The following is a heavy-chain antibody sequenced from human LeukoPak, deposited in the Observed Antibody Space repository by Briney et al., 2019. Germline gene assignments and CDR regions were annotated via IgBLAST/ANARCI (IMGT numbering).Heavy chain of an antibody. CDR3: GVLYYRSNWFDP. D-gene: IGHD3-10*01. J-gene: IGHJ5*02. Sequence: GGSLRLSCAASGFTFSSYSMNWVRQAPGKGLEWVSYISSSSSTIYYADSVKGRFTISRDNAKNSLYLQMNSLRDEDTAVYYSGVLYYRSNWFDPWGQGTLVTVSS. V-gene: IGHV3-48*02. CDR2: ISSSSSTI. CDR1: GFTFSSYS.